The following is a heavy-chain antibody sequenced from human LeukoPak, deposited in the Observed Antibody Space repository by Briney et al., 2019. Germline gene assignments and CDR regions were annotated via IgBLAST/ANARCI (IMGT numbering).Heavy chain of an antibody. CDR3: ARDKGSVVDY. D-gene: IGHD5/OR15-5a*01. V-gene: IGHV3-48*03. CDR2: ISSSGNTI. CDR1: GFTFSSYE. J-gene: IGHJ4*02. Sequence: GGSLRLSCAASGFTFSSYEMNWVRQAPGKGLEWVSYISSSGNTIYYADSVKGRFTISRDNAENSLYLRMNSLRAEDTAVYYCARDKGSVVDYWGQGTLVTVSS.